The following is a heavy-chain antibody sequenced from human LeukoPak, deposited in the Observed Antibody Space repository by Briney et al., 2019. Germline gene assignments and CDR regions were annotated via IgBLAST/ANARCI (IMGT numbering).Heavy chain of an antibody. J-gene: IGHJ4*02. CDR1: GGSISSGGYY. V-gene: IGHV4-31*03. D-gene: IGHD1-26*01. CDR3: AREGQSGSRGLSYYFDY. CDR2: IYYSGST. Sequence: PSETLSLTCTVSGGSISSGGYYWSWIRQHPGKGLEWIGYIYYSGSTYYNPSLKSRVTISVDTSKNQFSLKLSSVTAADTAVYYCAREGQSGSRGLSYYFDYWGQGTLVTVSS.